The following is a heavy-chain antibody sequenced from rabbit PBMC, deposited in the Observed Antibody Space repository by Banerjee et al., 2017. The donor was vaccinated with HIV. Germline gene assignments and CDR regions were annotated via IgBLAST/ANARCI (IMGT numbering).Heavy chain of an antibody. CDR2: IYTTSGST. V-gene: IGHV1S45*01. D-gene: IGHD8-1*01. CDR1: GFDLSRYYY. J-gene: IGHJ6*01. Sequence: QEQLEESGGDLVKPGASLTLTCTTSGFDLSRYYYMCWVRQAPGKGLEWIACIYTTSGSTWYASWAKGRFTISETSSTTVTLQMTSLTAVDTATYFCARDTGSSFSSYGMDLWGPGTLVTVS. CDR3: ARDTGSSFSSYGMDL.